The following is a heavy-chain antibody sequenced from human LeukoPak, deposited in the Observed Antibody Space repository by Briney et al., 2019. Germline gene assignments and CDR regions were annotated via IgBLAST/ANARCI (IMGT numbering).Heavy chain of an antibody. D-gene: IGHD3-22*01. CDR2: IYSGGST. Sequence: GGSQRLSCAASGFTVSSSYMSWVRQAPGKGLEWVSVIYSGGSTYYADSVKGRFTISRDNSKNTLYLQMNSLRAEDTAVYYCARGNFDSSGYYRYWYFDYWGQGTLVTVSS. V-gene: IGHV3-66*01. CDR3: ARGNFDSSGYYRYWYFDY. CDR1: GFTVSSSY. J-gene: IGHJ4*02.